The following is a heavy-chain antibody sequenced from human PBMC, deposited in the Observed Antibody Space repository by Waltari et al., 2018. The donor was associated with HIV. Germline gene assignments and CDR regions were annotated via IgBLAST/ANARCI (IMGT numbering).Heavy chain of an antibody. CDR2: INVGNYNT. CDR1: GYTFISYA. V-gene: IGHV1-3*01. J-gene: IGHJ6*02. Sequence: QVQLVQSGAVVKKPGASVRISCETSGYTFISYALHWVRQAPGQRPEWMVWINVGNYNTKYSQKFQDRVTITGDTSASTGYLDLSSLTSEDTAVYFCAREYDFWSGGYHYYGMDVWGQGTTVTVSS. CDR3: AREYDFWSGGYHYYGMDV. D-gene: IGHD3-3*01.